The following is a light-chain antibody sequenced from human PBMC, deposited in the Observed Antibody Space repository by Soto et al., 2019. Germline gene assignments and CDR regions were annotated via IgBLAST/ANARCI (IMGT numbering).Light chain of an antibody. CDR2: DAS. CDR3: QQYDNWPIT. V-gene: IGKV3D-15*01. Sequence: EIVMTQSPATLSVSPGERVTLSCRVSQSVKGFLAWYQHKPGQAPRLLIYDASTRATGIPARFSGSGSGTEFTLTISSLQSVDFAVYYCQQYDNWPITFGQGTRLEIK. CDR1: QSVKGF. J-gene: IGKJ5*01.